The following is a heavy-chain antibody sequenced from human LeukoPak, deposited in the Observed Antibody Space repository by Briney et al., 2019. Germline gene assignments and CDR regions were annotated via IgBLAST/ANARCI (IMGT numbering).Heavy chain of an antibody. CDR2: IYYSGST. CDR1: GGSFSGYY. Sequence: SETLSLTCAVYGGSFSGYYWSWIRQHQGKGLEWIGYIYYSGSTYYNPSLKSRVTISVDTSKNQFSLKLSSVTAADTAVYYCARGGYFDYWGQGTLVTVSS. J-gene: IGHJ4*02. CDR3: ARGGYFDY. D-gene: IGHD3-16*01. V-gene: IGHV4-31*11.